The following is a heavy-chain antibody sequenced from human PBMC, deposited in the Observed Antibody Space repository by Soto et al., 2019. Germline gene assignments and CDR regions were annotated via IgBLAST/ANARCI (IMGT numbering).Heavy chain of an antibody. D-gene: IGHD4-17*01. Sequence: GGSLRLSCAASGFTFSSYAMSWVRQAPGKGLEWVSAISGSGGSTYYADSVKGRFTISRDNSKNTLYLQMNSLRAEDTAVYYCAKDLSQNHDYGDYAAAGLDYYYGMDVWGQGTTVTVSS. CDR3: AKDLSQNHDYGDYAAAGLDYYYGMDV. J-gene: IGHJ6*02. V-gene: IGHV3-23*01. CDR1: GFTFSSYA. CDR2: ISGSGGST.